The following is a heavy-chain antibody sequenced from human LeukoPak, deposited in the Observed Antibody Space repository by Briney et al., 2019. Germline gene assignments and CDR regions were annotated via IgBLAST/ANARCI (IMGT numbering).Heavy chain of an antibody. Sequence: LSETLSLTCTVSGCSISSYYWRWLRQPPGKGLEWIGCIYYSGSTNYVPSLKSRVTISVDTSKNQFSLKLSSVTAADTAVYYCARDPLRQGWSDPWGEGSLVTAAS. J-gene: IGHJ5*02. CDR1: GCSISSYY. V-gene: IGHV4-59*12. CDR2: IYYSGST. CDR3: ARDPLRQGWSDP.